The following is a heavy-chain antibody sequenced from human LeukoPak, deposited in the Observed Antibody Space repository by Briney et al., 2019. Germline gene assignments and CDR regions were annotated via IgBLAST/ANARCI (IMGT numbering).Heavy chain of an antibody. CDR3: ARDDYCSGGSCTDAFDI. V-gene: IGHV3-7*01. J-gene: IGHJ3*02. D-gene: IGHD2-15*01. CDR1: GFTFSSYW. Sequence: PGGSLRLSCAASGFTFSSYWMSWVRQAPGKGLEGVANIKQDGSEKYYVDSVKGRFTISRDNAKNSLYLQMNSLRAEDTAVYYCARDDYCSGGSCTDAFDIWGQGTMVTVSS. CDR2: IKQDGSEK.